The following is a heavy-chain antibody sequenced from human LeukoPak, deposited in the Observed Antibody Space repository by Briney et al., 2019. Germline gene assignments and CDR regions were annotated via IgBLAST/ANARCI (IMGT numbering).Heavy chain of an antibody. D-gene: IGHD3-22*01. Sequence: GGSLRLSCAASGFTFSTYWMSWVRQAPGKGLEWVANIKPDGSEKHYVDSMKGRLTIARDNAKNSLYLQMNSLSAGDTGVYYCAREDDMIAGVDYWGQGTLVTVSS. CDR3: AREDDMIAGVDY. CDR2: IKPDGSEK. CDR1: GFTFSTYW. J-gene: IGHJ4*02. V-gene: IGHV3-7*03.